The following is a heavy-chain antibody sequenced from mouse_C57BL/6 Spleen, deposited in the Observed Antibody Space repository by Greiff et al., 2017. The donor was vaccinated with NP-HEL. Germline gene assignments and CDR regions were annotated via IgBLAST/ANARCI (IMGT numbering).Heavy chain of an antibody. CDR2: IDTEDGDT. V-gene: IGHV14-2*01. CDR1: GFNIKDYY. Sequence: EVQLQQSGAELVKPGASVKLSCTASGFNIKDYYMHWVKQGTEKGLEWIGRIDTEDGDTKYAPKFQGKATITADTSSNTAYLQLSSLTSEDTAVYYCARMMVTTEFAYWGQGTLVTVSA. CDR3: ARMMVTTEFAY. J-gene: IGHJ3*01. D-gene: IGHD2-2*01.